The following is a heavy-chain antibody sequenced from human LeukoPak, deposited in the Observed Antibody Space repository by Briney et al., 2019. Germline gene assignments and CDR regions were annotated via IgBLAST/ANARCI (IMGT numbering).Heavy chain of an antibody. J-gene: IGHJ4*02. D-gene: IGHD2-21*02. CDR3: AXXFPDCGGDCYYYFDY. CDR1: GYTFTSYG. V-gene: IGHV1-18*01. Sequence: ASVKVSRKASGYTFTSYGISWVRQAPGQGLEWMGWISAYNGNTNYAQKLQGRVTMTTDTSTSTAYMELRSLRSDDTAVYYCAXXFPDCGGDCYYYFDYWGQGTLVTVSS. CDR2: ISAYNGNT.